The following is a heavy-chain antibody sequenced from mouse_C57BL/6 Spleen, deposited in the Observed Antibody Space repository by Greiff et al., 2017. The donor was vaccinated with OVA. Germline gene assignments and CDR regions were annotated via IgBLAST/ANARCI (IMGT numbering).Heavy chain of an antibody. CDR2: INPNNGGT. CDR3: EREPCDAMYD. J-gene: IGHJ4*01. V-gene: IGHV1-18*01. CDR1: GYTFTDYY. Sequence: VQLQQPGPELVKPGASVKIPCKASGYTFTDYYMDWVKQSHGQSLEWIGDINPNNGGTIYNQKFKGKATLTVDKSSSTAYMELRSLTSEDTAVYYCEREPCDAMYDWGQGTSVTVAS.